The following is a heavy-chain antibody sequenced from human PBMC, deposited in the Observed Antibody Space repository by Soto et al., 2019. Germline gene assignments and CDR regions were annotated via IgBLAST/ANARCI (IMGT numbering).Heavy chain of an antibody. CDR3: ARGEYHYGSGSYYTPGY. CDR2: IFYSGST. V-gene: IGHV4-30-4*01. CDR1: GGSMSSGDYY. J-gene: IGHJ4*02. D-gene: IGHD3-10*01. Sequence: PSETLSLTCTVSGGSMSSGDYYWSWIRQPPGKGLEWIGYIFYSGSTYYSPSLKSRVTISVDTSKNQFSLKLRSVTAADTAVYYCARGEYHYGSGSYYTPGYWGQGTLVTVSS.